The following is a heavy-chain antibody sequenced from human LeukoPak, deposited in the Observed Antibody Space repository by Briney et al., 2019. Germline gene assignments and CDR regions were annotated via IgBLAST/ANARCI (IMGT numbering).Heavy chain of an antibody. Sequence: SQTLPLTCSVSGVSVRSGSYYWSWIRQPAGEGLQWIGRIYGSGNTYYNPSLNSRVTISVDSSKNQFSLRLSSVTAADTAVYYCARAADYYDSSGYFFDSWGQGTLVTVSS. J-gene: IGHJ4*02. CDR1: GVSVRSGSYY. CDR2: IYGSGNT. V-gene: IGHV4-61*02. D-gene: IGHD3-22*01. CDR3: ARAADYYDSSGYFFDS.